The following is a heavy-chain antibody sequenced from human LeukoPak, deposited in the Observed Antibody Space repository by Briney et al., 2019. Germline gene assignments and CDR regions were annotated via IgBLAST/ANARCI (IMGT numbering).Heavy chain of an antibody. V-gene: IGHV3-23*01. Sequence: PGGSLRLSCAASGFIFSSYAMSWVRQAPGEGLEWVSVISDSGGSTYYADSVKGRFTISRDNSKNTLYLQMDSLRAEDTAVYFCARDDSNIVATTKAFDYWGQGTLVTVSS. J-gene: IGHJ4*02. CDR1: GFIFSSYA. CDR3: ARDDSNIVATTKAFDY. CDR2: ISDSGGST. D-gene: IGHD5-12*01.